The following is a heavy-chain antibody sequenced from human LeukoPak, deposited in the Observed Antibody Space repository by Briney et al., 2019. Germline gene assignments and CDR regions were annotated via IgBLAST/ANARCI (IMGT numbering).Heavy chain of an antibody. CDR3: TTVSIAAAGTGGFDP. CDR2: FEHEAGET. CDR1: GYTLTELS. J-gene: IGHJ5*02. Sequence: ASVKVSCKVSGYTLTELSMHWVRQAPGKGLEGMGGFEHEAGETIYAQKFQGRVTMTEDTSTDTAYMELTSLRSEDTAVYYCTTVSIAAAGTGGFDPWGQGTLVTVSS. D-gene: IGHD6-13*01. V-gene: IGHV1-24*01.